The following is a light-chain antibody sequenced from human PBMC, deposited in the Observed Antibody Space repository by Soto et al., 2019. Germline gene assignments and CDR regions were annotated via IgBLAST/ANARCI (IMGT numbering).Light chain of an antibody. Sequence: QSVLTRPRSVSGSPGQSVTISCTGTSSDVGGYNYVSWYQQHPGKAPKLMIYDVSKRPSGVPDRFSGSKSGNTASLTISGLQAEDEADYYCCSYAGSPWVFGGGTKLTVL. CDR1: SSDVGGYNY. CDR2: DVS. J-gene: IGLJ3*02. CDR3: CSYAGSPWV. V-gene: IGLV2-11*01.